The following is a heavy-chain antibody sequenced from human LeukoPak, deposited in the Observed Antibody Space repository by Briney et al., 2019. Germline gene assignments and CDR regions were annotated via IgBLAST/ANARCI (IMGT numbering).Heavy chain of an antibody. CDR3: AKDLIAYCGGDCYSPHDY. D-gene: IGHD2-21*02. J-gene: IGHJ4*02. CDR2: ISWDGGST. V-gene: IGHV3-43D*03. Sequence: GGSLRLSCAASGFTFDDYAMHWVRQAPGKGLEWVSLISWDGGSTYYADSVKGRFTISRDNSKNSLYLQMNSLRAEDTALYYCAKDLIAYCGGDCYSPHDYWGQGTLVTVSS. CDR1: GFTFDDYA.